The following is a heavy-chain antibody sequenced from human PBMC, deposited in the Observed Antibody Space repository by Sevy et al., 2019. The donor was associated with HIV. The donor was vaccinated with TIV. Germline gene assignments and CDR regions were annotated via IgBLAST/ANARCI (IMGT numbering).Heavy chain of an antibody. CDR1: GFTFSSYA. J-gene: IGHJ6*03. D-gene: IGHD3-3*01. CDR3: AREVGLRFLEWLNTYYYYYMDV. Sequence: GGSLRLSCAASGFTFSSYAMSWVRQAPGKGLEWVSAISGSGGSTYYADSGKGRFTISRDNSKNKLYLQMNSLGAEDTAVYYSAREVGLRFLEWLNTYYYYYMDVWGKGTTVTVSS. CDR2: ISGSGGST. V-gene: IGHV3-23*01.